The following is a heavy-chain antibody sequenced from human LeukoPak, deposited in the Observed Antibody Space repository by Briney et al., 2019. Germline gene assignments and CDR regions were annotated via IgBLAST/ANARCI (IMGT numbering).Heavy chain of an antibody. CDR1: GGSISSYN. Sequence: PSETLSLTCTVSGGSISSYNWSWIRQPPGKGLEWIGAINHSGSTNYNPYLKSRVSISVDTSKNQFSLKLSSVTAADTAVYYCARQTATDGSSFDYWGQGTLVTVSS. D-gene: IGHD3-10*01. J-gene: IGHJ4*02. CDR2: INHSGST. CDR3: ARQTATDGSSFDY. V-gene: IGHV4-34*01.